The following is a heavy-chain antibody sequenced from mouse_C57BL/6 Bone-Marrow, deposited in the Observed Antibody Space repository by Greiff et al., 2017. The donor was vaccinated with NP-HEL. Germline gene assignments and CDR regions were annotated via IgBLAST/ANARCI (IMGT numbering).Heavy chain of an antibody. V-gene: IGHV1-61*01. D-gene: IGHD1-1*01. CDR1: GYTFTSYW. J-gene: IGHJ3*01. CDR3: ASYYYGRFAY. CDR2: IYPSDSET. Sequence: VQLQQPGAELVRPGSSVKLSCKASGYTFTSYWMDWVKQRPGQGLEWIGNIYPSDSETHYNQKFKDKATLTVDKSSSTAYMQLSSLTSEDSAVYYCASYYYGRFAYWGQGTLVTVSA.